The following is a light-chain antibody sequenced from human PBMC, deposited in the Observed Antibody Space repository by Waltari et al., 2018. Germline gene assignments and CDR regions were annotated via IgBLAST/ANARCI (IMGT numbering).Light chain of an antibody. V-gene: IGKV4-1*01. CDR2: WAS. J-gene: IGKJ4*02. CDR3: QQYYNIPVT. Sequence: IILPHSLHSLGACVGERATIPCKSSQNVLYISNNKNYLSWYQQKPGQPPKLLIYWASTRESGVPDRFSGSGSGTDFTLTISSLQAEDVAVYYCQQYYNIPVTFGGGTKVEIK. CDR1: QNVLYISNNKNY.